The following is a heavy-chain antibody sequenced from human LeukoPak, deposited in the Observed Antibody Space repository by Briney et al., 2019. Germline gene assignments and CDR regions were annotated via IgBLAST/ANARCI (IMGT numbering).Heavy chain of an antibody. D-gene: IGHD3-10*01. CDR1: GFTVSSNY. Sequence: GSLRLSCAASGFTVSSNYMSWVRQAPGKGLEWVSVIYSGGSIYYADSVKGRFTISRDNSKNTLYLQMNSLRAEDTAVYYCARDTHEYGSGSYYDDTFDSWGQGTLVTVSS. CDR3: ARDTHEYGSGSYYDDTFDS. CDR2: IYSGGSI. V-gene: IGHV3-53*01. J-gene: IGHJ3*02.